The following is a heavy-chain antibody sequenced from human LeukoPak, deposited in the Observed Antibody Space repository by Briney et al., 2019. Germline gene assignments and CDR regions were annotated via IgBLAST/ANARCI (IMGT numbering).Heavy chain of an antibody. D-gene: IGHD2-15*01. CDR1: GFTFSSYA. Sequence: GGSLRLSCAASGFTFSSYAMHWVRQAPGKGLEWVAVISYDGNNKYYADSVKGRFTISRDNSKNTLYLQMNSLRAEDTAVYYCARDTCDGGSCYVYYFDYWGQRTLVTVSS. V-gene: IGHV3-30*04. CDR2: ISYDGNNK. CDR3: ARDTCDGGSCYVYYFDY. J-gene: IGHJ4*02.